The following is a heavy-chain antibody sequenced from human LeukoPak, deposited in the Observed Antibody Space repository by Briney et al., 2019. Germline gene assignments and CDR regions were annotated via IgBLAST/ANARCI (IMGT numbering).Heavy chain of an antibody. CDR3: AKDINYYGSGGNDY. J-gene: IGHJ4*02. CDR1: GFTFSSYW. Sequence: GGSLRLSCAASGFTFSSYWMHWVRQAPGKWLVWVSRINSDGSSTSYADSVKGRFTISRDNAKNTLYLQMNSLRAEDTALYYCAKDINYYGSGGNDYWGQGTLVTVSS. CDR2: INSDGSST. D-gene: IGHD3-10*01. V-gene: IGHV3-74*01.